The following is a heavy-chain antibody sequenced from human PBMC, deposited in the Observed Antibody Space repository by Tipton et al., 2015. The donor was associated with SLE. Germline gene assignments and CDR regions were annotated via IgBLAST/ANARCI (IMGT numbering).Heavy chain of an antibody. Sequence: TLSLTCSVSGGSISSGDYYWSWIRQPPGKGLEWIGYIYYSGSTYYNPSLKSRVTILVDTSKNQFSLKLSSVTAADTAVYYCARRRLYTGNYLPDFDYWGQGTLVTVSS. CDR1: GGSISSGDYY. CDR2: IYYSGST. J-gene: IGHJ4*02. CDR3: ARRRLYTGNYLPDFDY. V-gene: IGHV4-30-4*08. D-gene: IGHD1-26*01.